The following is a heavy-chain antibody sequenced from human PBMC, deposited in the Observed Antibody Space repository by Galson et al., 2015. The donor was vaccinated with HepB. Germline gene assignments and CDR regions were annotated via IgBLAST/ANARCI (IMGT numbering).Heavy chain of an antibody. CDR2: ITWDDGK. D-gene: IGHD2-2*02. V-gene: IGHV2-70*11. CDR3: ARIPTRHCSTSFDY. J-gene: IGHJ4*02. CDR1: GFSLTTSGMC. Sequence: PALVKPTQTLTLTCTFSGFSLTTSGMCVNWIRQPPGKALEWLARITWDDGKKYSTSLKTRLTISKDTSKNQVVLTMANMDPVDTATYYCARIPTRHCSTSFDYWGQGTLVTVSS.